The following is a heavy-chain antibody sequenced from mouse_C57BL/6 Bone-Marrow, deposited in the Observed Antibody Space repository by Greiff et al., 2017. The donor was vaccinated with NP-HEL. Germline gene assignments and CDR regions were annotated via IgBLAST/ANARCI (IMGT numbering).Heavy chain of an antibody. Sequence: VQLQQPEAELVKPGASVKLSCKASGYTFTSYWMHWVKQRPGQGLEWIGMIHPNSGSTNYNEKFKSHATLTVDKSSSTAYMQLSSLTSEDSAVYYYARRGDYCYLTLYDAMDYWGQGTSVTVSS. D-gene: IGHD2-12*01. CDR2: IHPNSGST. V-gene: IGHV1-64*01. J-gene: IGHJ4*01. CDR3: ARRGDYCYLTLYDAMDY. CDR1: GYTFTSYW.